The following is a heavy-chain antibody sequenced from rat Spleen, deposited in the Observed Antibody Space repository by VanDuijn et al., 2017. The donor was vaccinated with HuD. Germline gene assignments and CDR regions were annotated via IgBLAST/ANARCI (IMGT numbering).Heavy chain of an antibody. CDR2: ISTSGAGT. D-gene: IGHD1-4*01. Sequence: EVQLVESGGGLVQPGRSLKISCVASGFTPRNYGMGWVRQAPTKGLEWVATISTSGAGTYYRDSVKGRFTISRDNAKNTLYLQMNSLRSEDTATYYCTRVDYPGIAHYFDYWGQGVMVTVSS. CDR3: TRVDYPGIAHYFDY. V-gene: IGHV5S13*01. CDR1: GFTPRNYG. J-gene: IGHJ2*01.